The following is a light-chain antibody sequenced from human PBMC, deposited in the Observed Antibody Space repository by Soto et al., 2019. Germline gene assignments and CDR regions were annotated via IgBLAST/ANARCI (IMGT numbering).Light chain of an antibody. CDR3: QQYGSSQS. J-gene: IGKJ1*01. V-gene: IGKV3-20*01. CDR1: QSVSYSY. Sequence: EIVLTQSPGTLSLSPGARATLSCRASQSVSYSYLAWYQQKPGQAPRLLIYGASSRATGIPDRFSGSGSGTDFPLTISRLEPEDFAVYYCQQYGSSQSFGQGTKVEIK. CDR2: GAS.